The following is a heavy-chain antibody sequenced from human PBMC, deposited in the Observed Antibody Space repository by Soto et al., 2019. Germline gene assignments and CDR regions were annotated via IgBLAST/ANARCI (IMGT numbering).Heavy chain of an antibody. CDR1: GFTFSSYA. D-gene: IGHD2-8*01. V-gene: IGHV3-30-3*01. CDR2: VSNDGRNK. Sequence: QVQLLESGGGVVQPGRSLRLSCAASGFTFSSYAMHWVRQPPGKGLEWVAVVSNDGRNKFYADSVRGRFTISRDNSKNTLYLEMDSLRVEDTAVFYCPRGQHGFEHWGQGSL. J-gene: IGHJ4*02. CDR3: PRGQHGFEH.